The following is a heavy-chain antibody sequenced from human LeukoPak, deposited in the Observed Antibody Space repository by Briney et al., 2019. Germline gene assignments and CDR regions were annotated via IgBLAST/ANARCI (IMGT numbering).Heavy chain of an antibody. J-gene: IGHJ4*02. CDR3: ARDSYYGGTQDY. V-gene: IGHV3-48*03. CDR2: ISTSGGTR. CDR1: GFLFSSYE. Sequence: PGGSLRLSCAASGFLFSSYEMNWVRQAPGEGLEWVSYISTSGGTRYYADSVKGRFTISRDNAKNSLYLQMNSLRAEDTAVYYCARDSYYGGTQDYWGQGTLVTVSS. D-gene: IGHD4-23*01.